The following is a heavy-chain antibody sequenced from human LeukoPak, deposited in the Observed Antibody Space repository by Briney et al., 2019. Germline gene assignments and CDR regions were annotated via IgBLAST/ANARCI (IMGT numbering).Heavy chain of an antibody. CDR1: GGSISSYY. Sequence: PSETLSLTCTVSGGSISSYYWSWIRQPPGKGLEWIGYIYYSESPNYNPSLKSRVTISVDTSKNQFSLKLSSVTAADTAVYYCARALGRYGSGYLDYWGQGTLVTVSS. CDR3: ARALGRYGSGYLDY. CDR2: IYYSESP. V-gene: IGHV4-59*01. J-gene: IGHJ4*02. D-gene: IGHD3-22*01.